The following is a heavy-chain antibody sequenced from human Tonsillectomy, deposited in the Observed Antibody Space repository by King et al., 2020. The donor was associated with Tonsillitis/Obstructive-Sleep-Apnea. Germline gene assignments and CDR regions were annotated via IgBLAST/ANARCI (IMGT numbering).Heavy chain of an antibody. CDR1: GGSISSYY. J-gene: IGHJ5*02. V-gene: IGHV4-59*01. D-gene: IGHD1-14*01. Sequence: VQLQESGPGLVKPSETLSLTCTVSGGSISSYYWSWIRQPPGKGLEWIGYIYYSWSTNYNPALKSRVTISVDTSKNQFSLKLRSVTAADTAVYYCARVLGKISMTLFDPWGQGTLVTVSS. CDR2: IYYSWST. CDR3: ARVLGKISMTLFDP.